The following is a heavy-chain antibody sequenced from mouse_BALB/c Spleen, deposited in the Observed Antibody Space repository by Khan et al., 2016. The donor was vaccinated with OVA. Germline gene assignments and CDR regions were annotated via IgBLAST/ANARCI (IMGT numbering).Heavy chain of an antibody. V-gene: IGHV1S81*02. D-gene: IGHD1-1*01. J-gene: IGHJ2*01. CDR1: GYTFTSYW. CDR2: TNPTNGRT. CDR3: ARIKKIVATYFDY. Sequence: VELVESGAELVKAGASGKMSCKASGYTFTSYWMHWVKQRLGQGLEWFAETNPTNGRTYYNEKFKSKATLTVDKSSSTAYMLLSGPTFEDSAVYYCARIKKIVATYFDYWGQGTTLTVSS.